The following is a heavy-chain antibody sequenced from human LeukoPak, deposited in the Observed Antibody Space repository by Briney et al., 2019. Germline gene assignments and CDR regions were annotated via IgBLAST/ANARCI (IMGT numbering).Heavy chain of an antibody. CDR3: AREEEIVVVPAAIWFDP. CDR2: IIPILGIA. J-gene: IGHJ5*02. V-gene: IGHV1-69*04. D-gene: IGHD2-2*02. CDR1: GGTFSSYT. Sequence: ASVKVSCKASGGTFSSYTISWVRQAPGQGLEWMGRIIPILGIANYAQKFQGRVTITADKSTSTAYMELSSLRSEDAAVYYCAREEEIVVVPAAIWFDPWGQGTLVTVSS.